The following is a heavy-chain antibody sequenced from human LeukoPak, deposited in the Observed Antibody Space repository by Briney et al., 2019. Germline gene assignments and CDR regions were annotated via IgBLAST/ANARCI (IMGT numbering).Heavy chain of an antibody. CDR2: ISAYNGNT. J-gene: IGHJ6*04. Sequence: ASVKVSCKASGYTFTSYGISCVRQAPGQGLEWMGWISAYNGNTNYAQKLQGRVTMTTDTSTSTAYMELRSLRSDDTAVYYCARYLWFGEFPSDPSGMFYGMDVWGKGTTVTVSS. CDR3: ARYLWFGEFPSDPSGMFYGMDV. CDR1: GYTFTSYG. V-gene: IGHV1-18*04. D-gene: IGHD3-10*01.